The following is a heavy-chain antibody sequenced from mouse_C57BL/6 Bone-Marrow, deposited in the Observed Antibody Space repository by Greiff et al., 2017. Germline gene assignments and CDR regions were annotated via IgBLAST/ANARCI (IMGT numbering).Heavy chain of an antibody. Sequence: VQLQQSGAELVKPGTSVKVSCKASGYAFTNYLIEWVKQRPGQGLEWIGVIHPGSGGTNYNEKFKGKATLTADKSSSAAYMQLSSLTSEDAAVYFCARSKNWDSWFSYWGQGTRVTVSA. V-gene: IGHV1-54*01. D-gene: IGHD4-1*01. J-gene: IGHJ3*01. CDR1: GYAFTNYL. CDR3: ARSKNWDSWFSY. CDR2: IHPGSGGT.